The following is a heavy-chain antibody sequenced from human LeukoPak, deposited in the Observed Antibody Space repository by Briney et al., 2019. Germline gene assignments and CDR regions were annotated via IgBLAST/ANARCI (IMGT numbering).Heavy chain of an antibody. J-gene: IGHJ4*02. CDR2: ISTDASST. CDR3: TSANYGPAY. D-gene: IGHD5-24*01. Sequence: PGGSLRLSCAGSGFTLSSYWMHWVRQAPGKGLVWVSRISTDASSTTYADSVKGRFTISRDNAKNSLYLQMNSLRAEDTAVYYCTSANYGPAYWGQGTLVTVSS. CDR1: GFTLSSYW. V-gene: IGHV3-74*01.